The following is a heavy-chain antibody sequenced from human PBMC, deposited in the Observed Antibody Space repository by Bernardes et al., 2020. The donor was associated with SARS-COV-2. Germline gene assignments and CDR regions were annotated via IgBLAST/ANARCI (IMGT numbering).Heavy chain of an antibody. J-gene: IGHJ4*02. CDR1: GFTFSSRA. V-gene: IGHV3-23*03. Sequence: GGSLRLSCVVSGFTFSSRAMSWLRQAPGRGLEWVSIICGGAEMSYYADSVKGLFTISSDNSKNTLHLQMDSLATEDTAIYSCAKDADHVYSESAGYFDYWGRGTPVTVSS. CDR3: AKDADHVYSESAGYFDY. D-gene: IGHD3-9*01. CDR2: ICGGAEMS.